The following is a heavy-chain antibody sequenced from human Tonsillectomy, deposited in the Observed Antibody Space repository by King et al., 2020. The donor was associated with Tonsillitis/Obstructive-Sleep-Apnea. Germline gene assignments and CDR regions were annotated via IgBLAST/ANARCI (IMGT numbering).Heavy chain of an antibody. Sequence: VQLVESGGGLVKPGGSLRLSCAASGFTFSSYSMNWVRQAPGKGLEWVSSISSSSSYIYYADSVKGRFTISRDNAKNSLYLQMNSLRAEDTAVYYCASEFSRYCSSTSCRYYYMDVWGKGTTVTVSS. D-gene: IGHD2-2*01. J-gene: IGHJ6*03. V-gene: IGHV3-21*01. CDR2: ISSSSSYI. CDR3: ASEFSRYCSSTSCRYYYMDV. CDR1: GFTFSSYS.